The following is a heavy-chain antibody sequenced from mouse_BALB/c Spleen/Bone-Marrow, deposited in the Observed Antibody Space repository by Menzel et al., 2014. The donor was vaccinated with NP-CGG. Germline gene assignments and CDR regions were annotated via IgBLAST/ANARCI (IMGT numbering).Heavy chain of an antibody. Sequence: DVKLVESGGGLVQPGGSRKLSCAVSGFAFGSFGMHWVRQAPEKGLEWVAYISSGSTSIFYADTLKGRFTISRDNPKNTLFLQMTSLRSEDTAMYYCARSRGNWDDFDYWGQGTTLTVSS. CDR1: GFAFGSFG. D-gene: IGHD4-1*01. J-gene: IGHJ2*01. CDR2: ISSGSTSI. V-gene: IGHV5-17*02. CDR3: ARSRGNWDDFDY.